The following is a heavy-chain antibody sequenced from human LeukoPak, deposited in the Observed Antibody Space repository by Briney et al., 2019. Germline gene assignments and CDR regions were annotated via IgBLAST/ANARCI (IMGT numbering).Heavy chain of an antibody. CDR1: GFTFSSYG. V-gene: IGHV3-30*19. CDR2: ISYDGSNK. CDR3: ARAAVVLLWFGYFGY. J-gene: IGHJ4*02. Sequence: GRSLRLSCTASGFTFSSYGMHWVRQAPGKGLEWVAVISYDGSNKYYADSVKGRFTISRDNSKNTLYLQMNSLRAEDTAVYYCARAAVVLLWFGYFGYWGQGTLVTVSS. D-gene: IGHD3-10*01.